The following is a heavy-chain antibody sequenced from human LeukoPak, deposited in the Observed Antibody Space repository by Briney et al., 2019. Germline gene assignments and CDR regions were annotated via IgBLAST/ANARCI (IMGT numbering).Heavy chain of an antibody. V-gene: IGHV3-23*01. CDR2: ISGSGGNT. J-gene: IGHJ3*02. CDR3: AKDGSWYGLDAFDI. Sequence: PGGSLRLSCAASGFTFSSYAMSWVRQAAGKGLEWVSAISGSGGNTHYTDSVKGRFTISRDISNNALYLQMNSLRAEDTAVYYCAKDGSWYGLDAFDIWGQGTMVTVSS. D-gene: IGHD2-15*01. CDR1: GFTFSSYA.